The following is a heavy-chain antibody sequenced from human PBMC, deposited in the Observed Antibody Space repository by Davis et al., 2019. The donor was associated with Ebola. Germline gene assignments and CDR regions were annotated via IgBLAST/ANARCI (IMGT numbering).Heavy chain of an antibody. J-gene: IGHJ4*02. CDR1: GYTFTGYY. CDR3: ARVGPATTTFDY. CDR2: INPNSGGT. V-gene: IGHV1-2*04. D-gene: IGHD1-26*01. Sequence: AASVQVSCKASGYTFTGYYMHWVRQAPGQGLEWMGWINPNSGGTNYAQKFQGWVTMTRDTSISPAYMELSRLRSDDTAVYYCARVGPATTTFDYWGQGTLVTVSS.